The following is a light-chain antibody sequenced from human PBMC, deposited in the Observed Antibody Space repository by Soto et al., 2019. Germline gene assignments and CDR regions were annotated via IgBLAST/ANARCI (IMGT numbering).Light chain of an antibody. V-gene: IGKV1-5*01. CDR3: QQYNHYWT. J-gene: IGKJ1*01. CDR1: QRISSG. Sequence: DIQMTQSPSTVSASVGNQVTITCRASQRISSGLAWYQQKPGKAPKVLIYDASSLESGVPSRFSGSGSGTEFSLTISSLQPDDFATYYCQQYNHYWTFGQGTRVEIK. CDR2: DAS.